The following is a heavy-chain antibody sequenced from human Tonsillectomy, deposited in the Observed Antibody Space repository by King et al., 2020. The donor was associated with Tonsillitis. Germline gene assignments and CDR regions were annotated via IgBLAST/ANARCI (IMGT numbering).Heavy chain of an antibody. D-gene: IGHD1-14*01. CDR1: GFTFSSYS. CDR2: ISSSSSTI. V-gene: IGHV3-48*01. Sequence: DVQLVESGGGLVQPGGSLRLSCAASGFTFSSYSMNWVRQAPGKGLEWVSYISSSSSTIYYADSVKGRFTISRDNAKNSLYLQMNSLRAEDTAVYYCARDWYNWFDPWGQGTLVTVSS. CDR3: ARDWYNWFDP. J-gene: IGHJ5*02.